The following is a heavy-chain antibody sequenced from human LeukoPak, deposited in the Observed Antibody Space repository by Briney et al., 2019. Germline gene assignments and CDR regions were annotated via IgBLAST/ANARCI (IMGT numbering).Heavy chain of an antibody. CDR1: GYTFTGYY. D-gene: IGHD3-3*01. CDR2: INPNSGGT. V-gene: IGHV1-2*02. CDR3: ARVAIFGVVINRFTY. Sequence: ASVKVSCKASGYTFTGYYMHWVRQAPGQGLEWMGWINPNSGGTNYAQKFQGRVTMTRDTSISTAYMELSRLRSADTAVYYCARVAIFGVVINRFTYWGQGTLVTVSS. J-gene: IGHJ4*02.